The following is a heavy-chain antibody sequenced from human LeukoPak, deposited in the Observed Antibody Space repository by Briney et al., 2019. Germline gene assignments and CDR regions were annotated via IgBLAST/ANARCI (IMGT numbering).Heavy chain of an antibody. D-gene: IGHD5-18*01. CDR3: ARATTQLWLPAMFDY. CDR2: IYTSGST. CDR1: GGSISSYY. V-gene: IGHV4-4*07. J-gene: IGHJ4*02. Sequence: SETLSLTCTVSGGSISSYYWSWIRQPAGKGLEWIGRIYTSGSTNYNPSLKSRVTMSVDTSKNQFSLKLSSVTAADTAVYYCARATTQLWLPAMFDYWGQGTLVTVSS.